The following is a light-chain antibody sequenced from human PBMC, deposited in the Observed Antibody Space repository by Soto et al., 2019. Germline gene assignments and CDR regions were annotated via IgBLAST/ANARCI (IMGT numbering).Light chain of an antibody. CDR1: SSDVGGYNY. CDR2: EVS. Sequence: QSALTQPASVSGSPGKSITISCTGTSSDVGGYNYVSWYQQQPGKAPKLIIFEVSDRPSGVSSRFSGSKSGKTASLTISGLQAEDEADYYCTSYTGTNLVFGGGTKLTV. CDR3: TSYTGTNLV. J-gene: IGLJ3*02. V-gene: IGLV2-14*01.